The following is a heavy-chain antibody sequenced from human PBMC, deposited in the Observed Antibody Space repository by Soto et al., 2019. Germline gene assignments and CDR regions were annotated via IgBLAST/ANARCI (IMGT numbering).Heavy chain of an antibody. V-gene: IGHV4-34*01. CDR1: GGSFSGYY. CDR3: ARAKTTVTAGGPEWPPYYFDY. J-gene: IGHJ4*02. CDR2: INHSGST. Sequence: SETLSLTCAVYGGSFSGYYWSWIRQPPGKGLEWIGEINHSGSTNYNPSLKSRVTISVDTSKNQFSLKLSSVTAADTAVYYCARAKTTVTAGGPEWPPYYFDYWGQGTLVTVSS. D-gene: IGHD4-4*01.